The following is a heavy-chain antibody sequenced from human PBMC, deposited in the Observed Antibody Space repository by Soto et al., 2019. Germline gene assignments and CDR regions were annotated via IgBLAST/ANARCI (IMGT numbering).Heavy chain of an antibody. CDR1: GFTFDDYA. Sequence: EVQLVESGGGLVQPGRSLRLSCAASGFTFDDYAMHWVRQAPGKGLEWVSGISWNSGSIGYADSVKGRFTISRDNAKNSLYLQMNSRRAEDTALYYCAKDSTTFNDAFDIWGQGTMVTVSS. D-gene: IGHD1-26*01. CDR2: ISWNSGSI. V-gene: IGHV3-9*01. J-gene: IGHJ3*02. CDR3: AKDSTTFNDAFDI.